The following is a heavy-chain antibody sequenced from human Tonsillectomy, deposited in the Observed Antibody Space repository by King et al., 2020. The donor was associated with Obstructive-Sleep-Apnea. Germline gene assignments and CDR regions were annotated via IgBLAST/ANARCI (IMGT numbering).Heavy chain of an antibody. CDR2: ISYDGSNK. D-gene: IGHD3-9*01. V-gene: IGHV3-30*04. CDR3: ARGTVIRYIDWTRLYSYDMAV. CDR1: GFTFSSYA. J-gene: IGHJ6*02. Sequence: VQLVESGGGVVQPGRSLRLSCAASGFTFSSYAMHWVRQAPGKGLEWVAVISYDGSNKYYADSVKGRFTISRDNSKNTLYLQMNSLRAEDTAVYDCARGTVIRYIDWTRLYSYDMAVWGQGTTVTVSS.